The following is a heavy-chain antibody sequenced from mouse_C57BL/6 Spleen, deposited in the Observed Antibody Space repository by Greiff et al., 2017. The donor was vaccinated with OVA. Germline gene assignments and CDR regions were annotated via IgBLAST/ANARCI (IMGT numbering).Heavy chain of an antibody. CDR2: LNPSSGYN. CDR3: ASNYYAMDY. Sequence: VQLQQSGAELARPGASVKMSCKASGYTFTSYTMHWVKQRPGQGLEWIGYLNPSSGYNKYNQKFKDKATLTADKSSSTAYMQLSSLTSEDSAVYYCASNYYAMDYWGQGTSVTVSS. V-gene: IGHV1-4*01. CDR1: GYTFTSYT. J-gene: IGHJ4*01.